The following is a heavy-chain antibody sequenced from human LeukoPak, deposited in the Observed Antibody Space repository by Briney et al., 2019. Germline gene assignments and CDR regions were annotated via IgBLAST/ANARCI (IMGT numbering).Heavy chain of an antibody. J-gene: IGHJ4*02. CDR2: ISGSDGGT. V-gene: IGHV3-23*01. D-gene: IGHD1/OR15-1a*01. CDR1: GFTFSSYG. Sequence: GGTLRLSCTASGFTFSSYGMSWVRQAPGKGLEWVSAISGSDGGTNYADSVKGRFTISRDNSKNTLHLQMNSLRAEDTAVYYCAKGPRALEHSTHFFDYWGQGTLVTVSS. CDR3: AKGPRALEHSTHFFDY.